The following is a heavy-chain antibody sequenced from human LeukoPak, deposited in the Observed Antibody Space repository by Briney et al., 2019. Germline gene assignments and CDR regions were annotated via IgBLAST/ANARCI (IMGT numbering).Heavy chain of an antibody. CDR1: GGSISSYY. CDR2: IYYSGST. Sequence: PSETLSLTCTVSGGSISSYYWSWTRQPPGKGLEWIGYIYYSGSTNYNPSLKSRVTISVDTSKNQFSLKLSSVTAADTAVYYCARGRSTGNFDYWGQGTLVTVSS. D-gene: IGHD3-10*01. J-gene: IGHJ4*02. CDR3: ARGRSTGNFDY. V-gene: IGHV4-59*01.